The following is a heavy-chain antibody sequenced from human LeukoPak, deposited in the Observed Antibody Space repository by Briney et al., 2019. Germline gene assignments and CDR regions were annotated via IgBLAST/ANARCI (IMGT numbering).Heavy chain of an antibody. CDR2: IYYSGST. CDR3: ARRGLGIAVAGTREDY. D-gene: IGHD6-19*01. CDR1: GGSFSSYY. J-gene: IGHJ4*02. V-gene: IGHV4-39*07. Sequence: TSETLSLTCAVYGGSFSSYYWGWIRQPPGKGLEWIGSIYYSGSTYYNPSLKSRVTISVDTSKNQFSLKLSSVTAADTAVYYCARRGLGIAVAGTREDYWGQGTLVTVSS.